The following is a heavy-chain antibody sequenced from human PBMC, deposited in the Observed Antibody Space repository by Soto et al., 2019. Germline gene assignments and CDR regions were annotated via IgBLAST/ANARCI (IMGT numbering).Heavy chain of an antibody. Sequence: PGESLKISCKGFGYSLSTYWIAWVRQMPGKGLEWMGIMHPGDFDTRYSPSFQGQVILSADKSINTAYLQWSSLKASDTAIYYCARQAGAMNNYFYGMDVWGQGTTLTVSS. CDR3: ARQAGAMNNYFYGMDV. CDR2: MHPGDFDT. D-gene: IGHD6-19*01. CDR1: GYSLSTYW. J-gene: IGHJ6*02. V-gene: IGHV5-51*01.